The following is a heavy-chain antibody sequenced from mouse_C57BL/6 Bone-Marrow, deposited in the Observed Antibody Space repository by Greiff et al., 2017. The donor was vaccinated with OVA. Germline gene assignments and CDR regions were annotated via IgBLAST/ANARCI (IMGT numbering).Heavy chain of an antibody. V-gene: IGHV10-1*01. D-gene: IGHD1-1*01. J-gene: IGHJ1*03. CDR2: IRSKSNNYAT. CDR1: GFSFNTYA. CDR3: VRHGGSSPDWYFDV. Sequence: EVQLVESGGELVQPKGSLKLSCAASGFSFNTYAMNWVRQAPGKGLEWVARIRSKSNNYATYYADSVKDRFTISRDDSESMLYLQMNNLKTEDTAMYYCVRHGGSSPDWYFDVWGTGTTVTVSS.